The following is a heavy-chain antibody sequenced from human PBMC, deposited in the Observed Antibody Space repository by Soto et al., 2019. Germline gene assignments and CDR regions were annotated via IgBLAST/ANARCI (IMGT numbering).Heavy chain of an antibody. Sequence: SGVSLRLSCAASGFTFSSYGMHWVRQAPGKGLEWVAVISYDGSNKYYADSVKGRFTISRDNSKNTLYLQMNSLRAEDTAVYYCAKDLSRVRTFDYWGKGTLVTVSS. CDR2: ISYDGSNK. CDR1: GFTFSSYG. J-gene: IGHJ4*02. D-gene: IGHD3-10*01. CDR3: AKDLSRVRTFDY. V-gene: IGHV3-30*18.